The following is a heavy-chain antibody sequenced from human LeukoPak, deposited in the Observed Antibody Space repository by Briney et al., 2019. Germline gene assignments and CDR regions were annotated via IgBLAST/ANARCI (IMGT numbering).Heavy chain of an antibody. CDR2: INPRTGGT. CDR3: ARGGPDGSASRSFPY. CDR1: GYTFIGYY. Sequence: ASVKVSCKASGYTFIGYYIHWVRQAPGQGLEWMGWINPRTGGTDYPQNFQGRVSMTRDTSINTAYMELSSIKSDDTAVYYCARGGPDGSASRSFPYRGKGTLVTVSS. J-gene: IGHJ4*02. V-gene: IGHV1-2*02. D-gene: IGHD3-22*01.